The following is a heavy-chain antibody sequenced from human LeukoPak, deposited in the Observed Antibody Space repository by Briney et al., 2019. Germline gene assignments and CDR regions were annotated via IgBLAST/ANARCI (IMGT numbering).Heavy chain of an antibody. V-gene: IGHV4-4*02. D-gene: IGHD6-6*01. CDR3: ARTSIAALNWFDP. Sequence: SGTLSLTCAVSGGSISSSNWWSWVRPPPGKGLEWIGEIYHSGSTNYNPSLKSRVTISVDKSKNQFSLKLSSVTAADTAVYYCARTSIAALNWFDPWGQGTLVTVSS. CDR1: GGSISSSNW. J-gene: IGHJ5*02. CDR2: IYHSGST.